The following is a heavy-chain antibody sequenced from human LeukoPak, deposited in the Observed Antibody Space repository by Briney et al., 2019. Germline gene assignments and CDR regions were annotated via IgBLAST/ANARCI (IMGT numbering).Heavy chain of an antibody. CDR1: GFTVSSNH. D-gene: IGHD1-1*01. CDR2: IYSGGGT. V-gene: IGHV3-53*01. CDR3: ARGPAGYN. J-gene: IGHJ4*02. Sequence: GGSLRLSCAASGFTVSSNHMSWVRQAPGKGLEWVSVIYSGGGTDYADSVKGRFTISRDNSKNTLYLQMNSLRAEDTAVYHCARGPAGYNWGQGTLVTVSS.